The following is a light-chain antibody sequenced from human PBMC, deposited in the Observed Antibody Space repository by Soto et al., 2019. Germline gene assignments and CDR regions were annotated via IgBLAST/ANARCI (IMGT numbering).Light chain of an antibody. J-gene: IGKJ4*01. CDR2: DAS. V-gene: IGKV3-20*01. CDR3: QQYGSSPLT. Sequence: EIVLTQSPGTLSLSPGQRATLSCRASQSVSTNYLVWYQQKPGQAPRLLIYDASNRATGIPDRFSGSGSGTDFTLTISRLEPEDFAVYYWQQYGSSPLTFGGGTKVEIK. CDR1: QSVSTNY.